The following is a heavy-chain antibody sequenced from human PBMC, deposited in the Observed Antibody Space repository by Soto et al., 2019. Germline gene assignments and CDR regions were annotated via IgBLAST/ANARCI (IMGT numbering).Heavy chain of an antibody. CDR2: IYYSGST. CDR1: GGSISIYY. J-gene: IGHJ6*02. Sequence: PSDTLSLTCTVSGGSISIYYWSWIRQPPGKGLEWIGYIYYSGSTNYNPSLKSRVTISVDTSKNQFSLKLSSVTAADTAVYYCARVPCSGGGCYLWQGNSYYYGMDVWGQGTTVTVSS. CDR3: ARVPCSGGGCYLWQGNSYYYGMDV. V-gene: IGHV4-59*01. D-gene: IGHD2-15*01.